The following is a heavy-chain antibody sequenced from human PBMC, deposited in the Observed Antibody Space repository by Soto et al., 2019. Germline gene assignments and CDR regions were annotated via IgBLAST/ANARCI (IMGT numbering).Heavy chain of an antibody. J-gene: IGHJ6*02. Sequence: EVQLVESGGGLVQPGGSLRLSCAASGFTFSSYWMHWVRQAPGKGLVWVSRVKTDGSTFYADSVRGRFTISRDNAKNTLYLQMNSLRDEDTAVYYCSRGIRNYYGTDVWGQGTTVSVSS. V-gene: IGHV3-74*01. D-gene: IGHD5-18*01. CDR1: GFTFSSYW. CDR2: VKTDGST. CDR3: SRGIRNYYGTDV.